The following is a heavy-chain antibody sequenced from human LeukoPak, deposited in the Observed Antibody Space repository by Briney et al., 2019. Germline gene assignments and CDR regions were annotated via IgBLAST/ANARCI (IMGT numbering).Heavy chain of an antibody. CDR3: VKGMEDYDILTGVLDV. CDR1: GLTFSNYA. V-gene: IGHV3-23*01. D-gene: IGHD3-9*01. J-gene: IGHJ6*02. CDR2: ISGSGGST. Sequence: PGGSLRLSCAASGLTFSNYAMSWVRQAPGKGLEWVSAISGSGGSTYYADSVKGRFTISRDNSKNTLYLQMSSLRAEDTAVYYCVKGMEDYDILTGVLDVWGQGTTVTVSS.